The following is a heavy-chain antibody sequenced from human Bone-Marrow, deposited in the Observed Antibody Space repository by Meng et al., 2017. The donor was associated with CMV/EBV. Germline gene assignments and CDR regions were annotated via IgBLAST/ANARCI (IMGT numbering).Heavy chain of an antibody. CDR2: ISSSGNTI. J-gene: IGHJ6*02. Sequence: GGSLRLSCAASGFTFSSYEMNWVRQAPGKGLEWVSYISSSGNTIYYADSVKGRFTISRDNSKNTLYLQMNSLRAEDTAVYYCARDRPYSSPDKYYYYYGMDVWGQGTTVTVSS. V-gene: IGHV3-48*03. D-gene: IGHD6-13*01. CDR3: ARDRPYSSPDKYYYYYGMDV. CDR1: GFTFSSYE.